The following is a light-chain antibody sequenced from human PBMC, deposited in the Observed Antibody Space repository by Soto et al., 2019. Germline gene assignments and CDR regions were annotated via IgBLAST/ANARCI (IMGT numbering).Light chain of an antibody. CDR1: QSISSW. J-gene: IGKJ4*01. CDR2: KAS. Sequence: DIKMTQSPSTLSASVGDRVTITCRASQSISSWLDWYQQKPGKAPNLLIYKASSLESGVPSRFSGSGSETEFTLTISSLQPDDFGTYYCQQYNSYPLTFGGGNKVAIK. V-gene: IGKV1-5*03. CDR3: QQYNSYPLT.